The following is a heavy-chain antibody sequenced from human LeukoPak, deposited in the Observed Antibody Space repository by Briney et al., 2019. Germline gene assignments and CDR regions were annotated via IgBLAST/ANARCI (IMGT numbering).Heavy chain of an antibody. D-gene: IGHD5-18*01. V-gene: IGHV3-23*01. J-gene: IGHJ4*02. CDR3: ATQATGGYSPFDF. CDR2: ISGAGDST. Sequence: GGSLRLSCAASGFTFSSYAMSWVRQAPGKGLEWVSAISGAGDSTYYADSVRGRFTISRDNSKNTLYLQMSSLGAEDTAIYYCATQATGGYSPFDFWGQGTLITVSS. CDR1: GFTFSSYA.